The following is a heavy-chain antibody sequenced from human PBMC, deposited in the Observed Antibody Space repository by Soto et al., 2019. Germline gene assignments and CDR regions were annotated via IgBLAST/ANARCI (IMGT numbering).Heavy chain of an antibody. Sequence: QVQLQQWGAGLLKPSETLSLTCAFYGGSFSGYYWSWIRQPPGKGLEWIGEINHSGSTNYNPSLKSRVTISVDTSKNQFSLKLSSVTAADTAVYYCARERLGYCSGGSCYNPIDYWGQGTLVTVSS. CDR3: ARERLGYCSGGSCYNPIDY. CDR1: GGSFSGYY. CDR2: INHSGST. J-gene: IGHJ4*02. D-gene: IGHD2-15*01. V-gene: IGHV4-34*01.